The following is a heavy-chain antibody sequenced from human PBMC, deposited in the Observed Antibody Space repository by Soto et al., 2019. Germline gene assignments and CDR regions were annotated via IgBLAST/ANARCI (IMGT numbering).Heavy chain of an antibody. D-gene: IGHD2-2*01. CDR3: ARGRMVDCSSTSCYYYYGMDV. V-gene: IGHV5-10-1*01. CDR2: IDPSDSYT. Sequence: GESLKISCKGSGYSFTSYWISWVRQMPGKGLEWMGRIDPSDSYTNYSPSFQGHVTISADKSISTAYLQWSSLKASDTAMYYCARGRMVDCSSTSCYYYYGMDVWGQGTTVTVPS. CDR1: GYSFTSYW. J-gene: IGHJ6*02.